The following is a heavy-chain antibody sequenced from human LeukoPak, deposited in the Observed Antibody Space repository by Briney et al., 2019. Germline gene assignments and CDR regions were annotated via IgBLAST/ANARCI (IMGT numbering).Heavy chain of an antibody. CDR2: IKQDGNDK. CDR1: GFTFTTYW. D-gene: IGHD3-16*01. V-gene: IGHV3-7*01. J-gene: IGHJ4*02. CDR3: ARGGRYGSFDY. Sequence: PGGSLRLSCAASGFTFTTYWMTWVRQAPGKGLEWVAFIKQDGNDKYYVDSVKGRFTISRDNAKNSVHLQMSSLRGEDTAVYYCARGGRYGSFDYWGQGALVIVSS.